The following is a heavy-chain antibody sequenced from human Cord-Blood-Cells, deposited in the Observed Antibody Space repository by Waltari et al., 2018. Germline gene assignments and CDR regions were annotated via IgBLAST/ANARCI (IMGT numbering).Heavy chain of an antibody. CDR1: GGSFSGYY. Sequence: QVQLQQWGAGLLKPSETLSLTCAVYGGSFSGYYWSWIRQPPGKGLEWIGEINHSGSTNHNPALKSRVAISVDTSKIQFSLKLSSGTAGDTAVYYGARPSHGQQLFLGAFDIWGQGTMVTVSS. CDR3: ARPSHGQQLFLGAFDI. CDR2: INHSGST. D-gene: IGHD6-13*01. J-gene: IGHJ3*02. V-gene: IGHV4-34*01.